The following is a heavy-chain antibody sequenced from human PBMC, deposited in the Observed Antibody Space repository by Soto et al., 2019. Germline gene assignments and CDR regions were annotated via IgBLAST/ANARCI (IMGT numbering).Heavy chain of an antibody. CDR1: GGPFSGYY. J-gene: IGHJ4*02. CDR3: ARGIGGTSDY. V-gene: IGHV4-34*01. Sequence: PSETLSLTCAVHGGPFSGYYWSWIRQPPGKGLEWIGEINYSGNTNYTPSLESRVTISVDTSKKHFSLKLSSVTAADTAVYYCARGIGGTSDYWGQGTLVTVSS. D-gene: IGHD2-15*01. CDR2: INYSGNT.